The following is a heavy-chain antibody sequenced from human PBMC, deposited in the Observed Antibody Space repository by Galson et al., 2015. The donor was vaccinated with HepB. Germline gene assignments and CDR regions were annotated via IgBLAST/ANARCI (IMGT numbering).Heavy chain of an antibody. D-gene: IGHD3-22*01. V-gene: IGHV3-23*01. CDR1: GFTFSSYA. Sequence: SLRLSCAASGFTFSSYAMSWVRQAPGKGLEWVSAISGSGGSTYYADSVKGRFTISRDNSKNTLYLQMNSLRAEDTAVYYCAKDLYDSSGYYNYWGQGTLVTVSS. CDR2: ISGSGGST. J-gene: IGHJ4*02. CDR3: AKDLYDSSGYYNY.